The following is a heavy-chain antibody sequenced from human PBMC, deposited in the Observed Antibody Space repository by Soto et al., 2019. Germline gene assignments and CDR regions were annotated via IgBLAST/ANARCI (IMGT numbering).Heavy chain of an antibody. V-gene: IGHV3-23*01. D-gene: IGHD6-19*01. J-gene: IGHJ3*02. CDR1: GFTFSSYA. Sequence: PGESLKISCAASGFTFSSYAMSWVRQAPGKGLEWVSAISGSGGSTYYADSVKGRFTISRDNSKNTLYLQMNSLRAEDTAVYYCAKGSSGWYGEDAFDIWGQGTMVTVSS. CDR3: AKGSSGWYGEDAFDI. CDR2: ISGSGGST.